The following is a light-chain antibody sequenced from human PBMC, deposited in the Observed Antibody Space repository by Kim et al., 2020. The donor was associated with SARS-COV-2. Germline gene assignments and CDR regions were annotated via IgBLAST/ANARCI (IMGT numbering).Light chain of an antibody. V-gene: IGKV1-9*01. CDR3: QQLDNYPRT. CDR2: AAS. J-gene: IGKJ2*02. CDR1: RDISSH. Sequence: DIQLTQSPPFLSASLGDRVTITCRASRDISSHLAWYQQKPGKAPNLLISAASTLQSGVPSRFSGSGSGTEFTLTISSLQPEDFATYFCQQLDNYPRTFGQGTKLEI.